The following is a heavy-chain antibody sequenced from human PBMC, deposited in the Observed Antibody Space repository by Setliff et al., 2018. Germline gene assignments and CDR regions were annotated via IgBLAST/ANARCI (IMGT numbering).Heavy chain of an antibody. V-gene: IGHV3-30*04. J-gene: IGHJ3*02. D-gene: IGHD5-12*01. CDR2: ISDDGSNK. CDR3: ARSEANGGHDPFDI. CDR1: GFTLSRHI. Sequence: PGGSLRLSCAASGFTLSRHIMHWVRQAPGKGLEWVAVISDDGSNKHYADSVKGRFTISRDNSQNTMYLQMNSLRADDTAVYYCARSEANGGHDPFDIWGQGTMVTVSS.